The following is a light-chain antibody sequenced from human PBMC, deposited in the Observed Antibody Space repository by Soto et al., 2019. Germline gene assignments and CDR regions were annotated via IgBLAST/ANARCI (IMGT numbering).Light chain of an antibody. Sequence: DIVMTQSPDSLAVSLGERATINCKSSQSVLYSSNNKNYLAWYQQKPGQPPKLLIYWASTRESGVPDRLSGSGYGTDFTLTISSLQAEDVAVYCCQQYYRNALTFGGGTKVEIK. CDR2: WAS. CDR1: QSVLYSSNNKNY. J-gene: IGKJ4*01. V-gene: IGKV4-1*01. CDR3: QQYYRNALT.